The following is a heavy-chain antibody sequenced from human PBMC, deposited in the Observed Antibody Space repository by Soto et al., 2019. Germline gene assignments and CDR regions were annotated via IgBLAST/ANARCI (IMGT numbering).Heavy chain of an antibody. Sequence: QVQLVQSGTEVKKPGSSVKVSCKASGGTFSRHAVNWVRQAPGQGLEWMGAILPIVDATNDAQKFQDRVTITADESTGTMYMEPRSLTSEHTAVYFCAGAHPLLPSAHPAFAIWGPGTRVIVS. CDR2: ILPIVDAT. V-gene: IGHV1-69*12. CDR3: AGAHPLLPSAHPAFAI. CDR1: GGTFSRHA. D-gene: IGHD2-15*01. J-gene: IGHJ6*01.